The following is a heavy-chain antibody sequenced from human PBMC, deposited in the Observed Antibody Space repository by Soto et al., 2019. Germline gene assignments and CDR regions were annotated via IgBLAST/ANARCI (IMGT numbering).Heavy chain of an antibody. D-gene: IGHD1-26*01. J-gene: IGHJ4*02. CDR2: ISYDGSNK. V-gene: IGHV3-30*18. CDR1: GFTFSSYG. Sequence: GGSLRLSCAASGFTFSSYGMHWVRQAPGKGLEWVAVISYDGSNKYYADSVKGRFTISRDNSKNTLYLQMNSLRAEDTAVYYCAKDRGWELPNYFDYWGQGTLVT. CDR3: AKDRGWELPNYFDY.